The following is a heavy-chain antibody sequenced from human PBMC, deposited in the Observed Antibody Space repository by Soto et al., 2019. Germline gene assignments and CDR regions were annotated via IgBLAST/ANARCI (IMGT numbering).Heavy chain of an antibody. J-gene: IGHJ6*02. CDR1: GYTFTSYD. Sequence: QVQLVQSGAEVKKPGASVKVSCKASGYTFTSYDINWVRQATGQGLEWMGWMNPNSGNTGYAQKFQGTVTMTRNTPISTGYMEMTSLSSEDTAVYYCARKKTSYGMDVWGQGTTVTVSS. V-gene: IGHV1-8*01. CDR3: ARKKTSYGMDV. CDR2: MNPNSGNT.